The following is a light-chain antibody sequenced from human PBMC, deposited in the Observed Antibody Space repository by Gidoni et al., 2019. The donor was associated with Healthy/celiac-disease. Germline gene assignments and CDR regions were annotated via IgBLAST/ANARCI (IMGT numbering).Light chain of an antibody. CDR1: SSKIGNNY. Sequence: QSVLTQPPSVSAAPGQKVTISCSGSSSKIGNNYVSWYQQLPGTAPKLLIYDNTQRPSGIPDRFAGSKSGTSATLGITGLQTGDEADYYCGTWDSSLSAEVFGGGTKLTVL. J-gene: IGLJ3*02. CDR3: GTWDSSLSAEV. CDR2: DNT. V-gene: IGLV1-51*01.